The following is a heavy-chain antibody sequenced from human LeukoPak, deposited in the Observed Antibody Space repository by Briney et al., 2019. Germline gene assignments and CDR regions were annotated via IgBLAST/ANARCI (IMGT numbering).Heavy chain of an antibody. D-gene: IGHD2-2*01. CDR1: GFTFSSYG. J-gene: IGHJ4*02. V-gene: IGHV3-33*06. CDR2: IWYDGSNK. CDR3: AKEGDIVVVPAAQGYYFDY. Sequence: GGSLRLSCAASGFTFSSYGMHWVRQAPGKGLEWVAVIWYDGSNKYYADSVKGRFTISRDNSKNTLYLQMNSLRAEDTAVYYCAKEGDIVVVPAAQGYYFDYWGQGTLVTVSS.